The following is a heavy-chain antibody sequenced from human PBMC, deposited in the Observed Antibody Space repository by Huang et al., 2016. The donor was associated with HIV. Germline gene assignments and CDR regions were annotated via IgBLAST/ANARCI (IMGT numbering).Heavy chain of an antibody. V-gene: IGHV4-59*11. CDR2: IDYSGGI. CDR3: ARDHHDFWSSYRRMYFFDH. J-gene: IGHJ4*02. Sequence: QVQLQESGPGLVKPSAILSLTCTVSGGSISTHYWSWIRQPPGKGLKWIGSIDYSGGIDYCPSLKSRDIILIHTSKNQVPLRVNSVTAAETAMYYCARDHHDFWSSYRRMYFFDHCGQGTLVTVSS. D-gene: IGHD3-3*01. CDR1: GGSISTHY.